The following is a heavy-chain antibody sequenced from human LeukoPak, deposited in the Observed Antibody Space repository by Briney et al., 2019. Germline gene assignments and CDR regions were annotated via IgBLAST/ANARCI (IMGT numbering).Heavy chain of an antibody. D-gene: IGHD3-22*01. J-gene: IGHJ4*02. Sequence: GASVKVSCKASGYTFTSYGISWVRQAPGQGLEWMGWISAYNGNTNYAQKLQGRVTMTTDTSTSTAYMELRSLRSDDTAVYYCARGFPRYYYDSSGYYYFDYWGQGTWSPSPQ. V-gene: IGHV1-18*01. CDR2: ISAYNGNT. CDR3: ARGFPRYYYDSSGYYYFDY. CDR1: GYTFTSYG.